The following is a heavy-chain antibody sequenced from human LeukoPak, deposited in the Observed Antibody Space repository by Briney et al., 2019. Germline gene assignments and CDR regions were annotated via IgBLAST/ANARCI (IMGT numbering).Heavy chain of an antibody. D-gene: IGHD3-3*01. Sequence: GGSLRLSCAASGFTFSSYAMTWVRQAPGKGLEWVSAISGSGGSTYYADSVKGRFTISRDNSKNTLYLQMNSLRAEDTAVYYCAKDRPDYDFWSGYYENGYFDYWGQGTLVTVSS. CDR2: ISGSGGST. CDR1: GFTFSSYA. V-gene: IGHV3-23*01. J-gene: IGHJ4*02. CDR3: AKDRPDYDFWSGYYENGYFDY.